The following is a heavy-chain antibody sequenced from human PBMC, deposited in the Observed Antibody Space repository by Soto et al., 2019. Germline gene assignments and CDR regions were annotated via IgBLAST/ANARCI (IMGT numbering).Heavy chain of an antibody. CDR1: GYTFTSYY. CDR3: ARDVSDIVVVTSDNWFDP. CDR2: INPSGGST. Sequence: ASVKVSCKASGYTFTSYYMHWVRQAPGQGLEWMGIINPSGGSTSYAQKFQGRVTMTRDTSTSTVYMELSSLRSEDTAVYYCARDVSDIVVVTSDNWFDPWGRGTLVTVSS. J-gene: IGHJ5*02. D-gene: IGHD2-21*02. V-gene: IGHV1-46*01.